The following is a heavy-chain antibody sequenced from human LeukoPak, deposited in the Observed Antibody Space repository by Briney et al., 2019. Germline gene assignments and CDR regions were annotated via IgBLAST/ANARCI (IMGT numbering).Heavy chain of an antibody. CDR1: GFTFSSYW. CDR2: IGGSGRST. D-gene: IGHD4-17*01. CDR3: AKNSAWTTVTTGLSY. J-gene: IGHJ4*02. V-gene: IGHV3-23*01. Sequence: GGSLRLSCAASGFTFSSYWMHWVRQAPGKGLEWVSAIGGSGRSTYYADSVKGRFTISRDNSKNALYLQMDSLRVEDTAVYYCAKNSAWTTVTTGLSYWGQGTLVTVSS.